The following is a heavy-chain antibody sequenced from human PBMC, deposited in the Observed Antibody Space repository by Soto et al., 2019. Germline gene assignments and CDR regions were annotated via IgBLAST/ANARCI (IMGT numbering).Heavy chain of an antibody. CDR1: GASFNDYY. CDR3: ASSGFGSNFDY. Sequence: QVQLQQWGAGLLEPSETLSLTCAVYGASFNDYYWTWIRQPPGKGLEWIGEINNSGSTNYNPSLKSRASISVDTSKNQFSLKLSSVTAADTAVYYCASSGFGSNFDYWGQGTLVTVSS. D-gene: IGHD3-10*01. V-gene: IGHV4-34*01. J-gene: IGHJ4*02. CDR2: INNSGST.